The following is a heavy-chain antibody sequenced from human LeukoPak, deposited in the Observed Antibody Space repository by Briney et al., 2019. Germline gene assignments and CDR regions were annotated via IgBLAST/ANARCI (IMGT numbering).Heavy chain of an antibody. CDR2: ISGSGGST. D-gene: IGHD6-13*01. Sequence: GGSLRLSCAASGFTFSSYAMSWVHQAPGKGLEWVSAISGSGGSTYYADSVKGRFTISRDNSKNTLYLQMNSLRAEDTAVYYCAKDRGTSWAAAHDYWGQGTLVTVSS. CDR1: GFTFSSYA. J-gene: IGHJ4*02. V-gene: IGHV3-23*01. CDR3: AKDRGTSWAAAHDY.